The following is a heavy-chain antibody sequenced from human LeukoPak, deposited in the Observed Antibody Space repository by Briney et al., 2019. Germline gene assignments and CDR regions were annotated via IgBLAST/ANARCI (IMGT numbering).Heavy chain of an antibody. CDR2: ISYDGSNK. CDR1: GFTFSSYA. J-gene: IGHJ5*02. CDR3: ARSLRGSFDP. D-gene: IGHD3-10*01. Sequence: GSLRLSCAASGFTFSSYAMHWVRQAPGKGLEWVAVISYDGSNKYYADSVKGRFTISRDNSKNTLYLQMNSLRAEDTAVYYCARSLRGSFDPWGQGTLVTVSS. V-gene: IGHV3-30*04.